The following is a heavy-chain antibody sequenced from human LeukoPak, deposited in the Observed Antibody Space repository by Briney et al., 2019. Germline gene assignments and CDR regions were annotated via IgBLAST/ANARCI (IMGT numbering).Heavy chain of an antibody. J-gene: IGHJ4*02. D-gene: IGHD3-9*01. V-gene: IGHV3-7*01. Sequence: GGSLRLSCAASGFTFSSYWMSWVRQAPGKGLEWVANIKQDGSEKYYVDSVKGRFTISRDNAKNSLYLQMNSLRAEDTAVYYCARGGEFVDWLLSHYYFDYWGQGTLVTVSS. CDR1: GFTFSSYW. CDR3: ARGGEFVDWLLSHYYFDY. CDR2: IKQDGSEK.